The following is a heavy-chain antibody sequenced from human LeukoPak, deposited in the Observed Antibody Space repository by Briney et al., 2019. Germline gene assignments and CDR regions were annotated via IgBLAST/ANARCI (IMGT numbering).Heavy chain of an antibody. CDR2: IIPIFGTA. J-gene: IGHJ3*02. Sequence: GASVKLSCKASGGTFSSYAISWVRQAPGQGLEWMGGIIPIFGTANYAQKFQGRVTITVDESTSTAYMDLSSLRSEHTGVYYCARGLGLGGAFDIWSQGTMASVSS. D-gene: IGHD1-26*01. CDR1: GGTFSSYA. CDR3: ARGLGLGGAFDI. V-gene: IGHV1-69*13.